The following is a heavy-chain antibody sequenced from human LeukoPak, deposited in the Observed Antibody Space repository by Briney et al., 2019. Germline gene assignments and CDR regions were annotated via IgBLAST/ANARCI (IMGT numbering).Heavy chain of an antibody. V-gene: IGHV3-53*01. CDR2: IYSGGTT. CDR1: GFTVSSNH. J-gene: IGHJ3*01. D-gene: IGHD4-23*01. CDR3: ARDADYGGSPDAFDV. Sequence: GGSLRLSCAASGFTVSSNHMSWVRQAPGKGLKWVSIIYSGGTTYYADSVKGRFTISRNNSKNTLYLQMNTLRAEDTAVYYCARDADYGGSPDAFDVWGRGTIVTVSS.